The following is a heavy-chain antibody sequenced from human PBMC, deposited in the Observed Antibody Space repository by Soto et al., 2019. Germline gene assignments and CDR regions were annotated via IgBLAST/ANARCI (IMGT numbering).Heavy chain of an antibody. V-gene: IGHV1-69*01. D-gene: IGHD6-13*01. CDR1: GGTLSSSA. J-gene: IGHJ6*02. CDR3: ARILGHSTTWFLNAMDV. Sequence: QVQLVQSGAEVKKPGSSVRVSCKASGGTLSSSAFSWVRQAPGQGLEWMGGIIPIFDTTKYAEKFQGRVTITADESTSTAYMEVSSLRSEDTAVYYCARILGHSTTWFLNAMDVWGQGTTVIVSS. CDR2: IIPIFDTT.